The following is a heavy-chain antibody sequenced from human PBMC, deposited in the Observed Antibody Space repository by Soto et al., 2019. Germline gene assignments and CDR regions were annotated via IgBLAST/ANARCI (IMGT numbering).Heavy chain of an antibody. Sequence: SETLSLTCTVSGGSISSYYWSWIRQPPGKGLEWIVYIYYSGSTNYNPSLKSRVTISVDTSKNQFSLKLSSVTAADTAVYYCARDSGTNDAFDIWGQGTMVTVSS. J-gene: IGHJ3*02. CDR1: GGSISSYY. CDR3: ARDSGTNDAFDI. CDR2: IYYSGST. V-gene: IGHV4-59*01. D-gene: IGHD2-8*01.